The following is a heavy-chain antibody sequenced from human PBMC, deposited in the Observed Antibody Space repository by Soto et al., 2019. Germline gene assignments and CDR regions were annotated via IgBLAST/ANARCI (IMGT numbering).Heavy chain of an antibody. Sequence: PSETLSLTCAVYGGSFSGYYWSWIRQPPGKGLEWIGEINHSGSTNYNPSLKSRVTISVDTSKNQFSLKLSSVTAADTAVYYCARGQITEQWLVPLLYYFDYWGQGTLVTVSS. V-gene: IGHV4-34*01. J-gene: IGHJ4*02. CDR1: GGSFSGYY. CDR2: INHSGST. CDR3: ARGQITEQWLVPLLYYFDY. D-gene: IGHD6-19*01.